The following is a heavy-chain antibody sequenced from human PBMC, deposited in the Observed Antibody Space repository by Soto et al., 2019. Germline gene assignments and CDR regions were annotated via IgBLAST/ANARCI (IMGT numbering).Heavy chain of an antibody. CDR3: ARHKNYGGNSDY. CDR1: GGSISSSSYY. J-gene: IGHJ4*02. Sequence: SETLSLTCTVSGGSISSSSYYWGWIRQPPGKGLEWIGGIYYSGSTYYNPSLKSRVTISVDTSKNQFSLKLSSVTAADTAVYYCARHKNYGGNSDYWGQGTLVTVSS. D-gene: IGHD4-17*01. V-gene: IGHV4-39*01. CDR2: IYYSGST.